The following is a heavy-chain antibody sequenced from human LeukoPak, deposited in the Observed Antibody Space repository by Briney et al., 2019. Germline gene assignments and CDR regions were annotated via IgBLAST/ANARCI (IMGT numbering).Heavy chain of an antibody. CDR3: AKDKDGYYDSSGYVDY. V-gene: IGHV3-9*01. D-gene: IGHD3-22*01. CDR2: ISWNSGSI. CDR1: GFTLDDYA. Sequence: GRSLRLSCAASGFTLDDYAMHWVRQAPGKGLEWVSGISWNSGSIGYADSVKGRFTISRDNAKNSLYLQMNSLRAEDTALYYCAKDKDGYYDSSGYVDYWGQGTLVTVSS. J-gene: IGHJ4*02.